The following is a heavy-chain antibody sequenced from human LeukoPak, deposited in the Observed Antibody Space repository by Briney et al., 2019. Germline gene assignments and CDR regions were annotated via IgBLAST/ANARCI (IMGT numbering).Heavy chain of an antibody. CDR1: GYTSTGYY. CDR2: INPNSGGT. D-gene: IGHD6-13*01. J-gene: IGHJ4*02. CDR3: ARGGSSWFPDLGFDY. Sequence: ASVKVSCKASGYTSTGYYMHWVRQAPGQGLGWMGWINPNSGGTNYAQKFQGWVTMTRDTSISTAYMELSRLRSDDTAVYYCARGGSSWFPDLGFDYWGQGTLVTVSS. V-gene: IGHV1-2*04.